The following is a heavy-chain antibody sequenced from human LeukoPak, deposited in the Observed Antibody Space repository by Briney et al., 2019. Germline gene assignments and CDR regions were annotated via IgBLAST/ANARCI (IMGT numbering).Heavy chain of an antibody. J-gene: IGHJ4*02. CDR1: GDSISSGGYY. CDR2: IYYGVNT. Sequence: SETLSLTCTVSGDSISSGGYYWSWIRQHPGKGLEWIGYIYYGVNTYYNPSLKSRITISADTSKNQFSLMLSSVTAADTAVYYCARGLSYGFVYWGQGTLVTVSS. CDR3: ARGLSYGFVY. V-gene: IGHV4-31*03. D-gene: IGHD5-18*01.